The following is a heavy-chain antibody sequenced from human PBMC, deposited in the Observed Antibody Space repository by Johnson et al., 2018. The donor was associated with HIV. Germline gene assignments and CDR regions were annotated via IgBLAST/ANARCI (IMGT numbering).Heavy chain of an antibody. CDR2: IKEDGSEK. D-gene: IGHD6-13*01. Sequence: EVQVVESGGGVVRPGGSLRLSCAASGFTFDDYGMSWVRQAPGKGLEWVANIKEDGSEKYYVDSVKGRFTISRDNAKNSLYLQMDSLRAEDTAVYYCARDGVYSSPHDAFDFWGQGTMVTVSS. J-gene: IGHJ3*01. CDR3: ARDGVYSSPHDAFDF. V-gene: IGHV3-7*03. CDR1: GFTFDDYG.